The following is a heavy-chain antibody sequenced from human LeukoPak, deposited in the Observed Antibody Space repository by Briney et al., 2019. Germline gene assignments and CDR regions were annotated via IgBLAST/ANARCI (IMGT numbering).Heavy chain of an antibody. J-gene: IGHJ4*02. D-gene: IGHD3-10*01. CDR1: GFTFRNYW. CDR2: INQDGSEK. CDR3: ARVRGDYYFDY. V-gene: IGHV3-7*05. Sequence: GGSLRLSCAASGFTFRNYWMTWVRQAPGKGLEWVANINQDGSEKYYVDSLKGRFTISRDNAKNLLYLQMNRLRPEDTAVYHCARVRGDYYFDYWGQGTLVTDSS.